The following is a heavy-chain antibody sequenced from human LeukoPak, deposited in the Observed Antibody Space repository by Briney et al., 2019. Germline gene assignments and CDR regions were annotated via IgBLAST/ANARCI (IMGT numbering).Heavy chain of an antibody. CDR2: IWYDGSNK. Sequence: GGSLRLSCAASGFIFSSYGMHWVRQAPGKGLEWVAVIWYDGSNKYYADSVKGRFTISRDNSKNTLYLQMNSLRAEDTAVYYCARDHYYDSSGYYPDWYFDLWGRGTLVTVSS. CDR1: GFIFSSYG. J-gene: IGHJ2*01. D-gene: IGHD3-22*01. V-gene: IGHV3-33*01. CDR3: ARDHYYDSSGYYPDWYFDL.